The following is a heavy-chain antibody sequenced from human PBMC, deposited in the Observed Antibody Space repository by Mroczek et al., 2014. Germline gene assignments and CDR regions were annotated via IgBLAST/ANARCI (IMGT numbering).Heavy chain of an antibody. CDR1: GFTFSSYG. D-gene: IGHD3-10*01. J-gene: IGHJ4*02. Sequence: ESGGGVVQPGRSLRLSCAASGFTFSSYGMHWVRQAPGKGLEWVAVIWYDGSNKYYADSVKGRFTISRDNSKNTLYLQMNSLRAEDTAVYYCASSRLGEFHVGGLDYWGQGTLVTVSS. CDR2: IWYDGSNK. CDR3: ASSRLGEFHVGGLDY. V-gene: IGHV3-33*01.